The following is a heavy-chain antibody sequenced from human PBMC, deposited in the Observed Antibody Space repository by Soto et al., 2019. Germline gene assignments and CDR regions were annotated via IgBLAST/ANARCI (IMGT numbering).Heavy chain of an antibody. V-gene: IGHV1-8*01. CDR2: MNLNSGNT. Sequence: ASVKVSCKASGYTFTSYDINWVRQATGQGLEWMGWMNLNSGNTGYAQQFQGRVTMTRNTSISTAYMELRSLRSENTAVSYCASFPDFWSGYNYYYSGMDVWGQGTMVTVSS. J-gene: IGHJ6*02. CDR1: GYTFTSYD. CDR3: ASFPDFWSGYNYYYSGMDV. D-gene: IGHD3-3*01.